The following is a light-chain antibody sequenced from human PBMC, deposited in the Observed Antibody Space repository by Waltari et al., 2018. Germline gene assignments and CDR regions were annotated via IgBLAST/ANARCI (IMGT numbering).Light chain of an antibody. V-gene: IGKV1-13*02. CDR3: QQLHSYPVT. CDR1: QAISSA. Sequence: AVQLTQSPSSLSASVGDRVTITCRARQAISSALAWYQQQPGKAPNLLFYDASNLESGVPSRFSGSGSGTHFTLTISSLQPADFATYYCQQLHSYPVTFGGGTKVEIK. CDR2: DAS. J-gene: IGKJ4*01.